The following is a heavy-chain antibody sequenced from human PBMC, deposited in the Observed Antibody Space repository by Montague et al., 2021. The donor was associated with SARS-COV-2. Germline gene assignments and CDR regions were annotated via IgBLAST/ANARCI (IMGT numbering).Heavy chain of an antibody. D-gene: IGHD2-2*02. CDR1: GGSFSRYY. CDR2: ISQSGNT. CDR3: ARLGDGIVPSPILGLGPYYSFYYMDV. V-gene: IGHV4-34*01. Sequence: SDTLSLTCAVSGGSFSRYYWSWIRQPPGKGLEWIGEISQSGNTKXNPSLQSRVSISLYTSRNQFSLTVSSVTAADTAIYYCARLGDGIVPSPILGLGPYYSFYYMDVWGKGTTVTVSS. J-gene: IGHJ6*03.